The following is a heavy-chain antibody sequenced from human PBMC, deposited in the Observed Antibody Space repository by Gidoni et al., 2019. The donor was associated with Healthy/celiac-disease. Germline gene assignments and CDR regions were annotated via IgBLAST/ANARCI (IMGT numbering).Heavy chain of an antibody. V-gene: IGHV1-58*02. Sequence: QMQLVQSGPEVKKPGTSVKVSCKASGFTFTSSAMQWVRQARGQRLEWIGWIVVGSGNTNYAQKFQERVTITRDMSTSTAYMELSSLRSEDTAVYYCAAGVRYSSSWSHAFDIWGQGTMVTVSS. CDR1: GFTFTSSA. J-gene: IGHJ3*02. CDR3: AAGVRYSSSWSHAFDI. CDR2: IVVGSGNT. D-gene: IGHD6-13*01.